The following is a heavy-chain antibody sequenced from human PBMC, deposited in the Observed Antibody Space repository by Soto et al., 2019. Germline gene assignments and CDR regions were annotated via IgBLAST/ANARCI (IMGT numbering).Heavy chain of an antibody. CDR3: AFLYGGNGGDYFDY. CDR1: GFTFSSYS. V-gene: IGHV3-21*01. J-gene: IGHJ4*02. Sequence: EVQLVESGGGLVKPGGSLRLSCAASGFTFSSYSMNWVRQAPGKGLEWVSSISSSSSYIYYADSVKGRFTISRDNAKNPLYLQMNSLRAEDTAVYYCAFLYGGNGGDYFDYWGQGTLVTVSS. CDR2: ISSSSSYI. D-gene: IGHD4-17*01.